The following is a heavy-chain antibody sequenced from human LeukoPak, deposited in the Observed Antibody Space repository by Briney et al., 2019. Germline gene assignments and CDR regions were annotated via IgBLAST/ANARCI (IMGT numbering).Heavy chain of an antibody. CDR1: GFTFSSYA. J-gene: IGHJ4*02. Sequence: GGSLRLSCAASGFTFSSYAMHWVRQAPGKGLEYVSAISSNGGSTYYANSVKGRFTISRDNSKNTLYLQMGSLRAEDMAVYYCARGPGYYDFWSGSFDYWGQGTLVTVSS. CDR3: ARGPGYYDFWSGSFDY. D-gene: IGHD3-3*01. V-gene: IGHV3-64*01. CDR2: ISSNGGST.